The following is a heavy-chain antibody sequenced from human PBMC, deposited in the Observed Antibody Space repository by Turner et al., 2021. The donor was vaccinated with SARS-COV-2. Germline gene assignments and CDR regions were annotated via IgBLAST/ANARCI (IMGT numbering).Heavy chain of an antibody. Sequence: QLQLQESGPRLVTPSETLSLTCAVSGGHINNNLYSWGWIRQPRGKGLEWIGRVFHTGSNYYKSSLKRRVAISIDTSKNHVSLRLNSVTAADTAVYYCARHEVNSYDASGYYTSPWGQGILVTVSS. D-gene: IGHD3-22*01. CDR2: VFHTGSN. CDR3: ARHEVNSYDASGYYTSP. CDR1: GGHINNNLYS. J-gene: IGHJ5*02. V-gene: IGHV4-39*01.